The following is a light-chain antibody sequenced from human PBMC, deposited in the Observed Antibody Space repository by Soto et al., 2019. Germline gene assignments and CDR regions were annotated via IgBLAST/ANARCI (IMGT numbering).Light chain of an antibody. CDR1: QSVSSN. J-gene: IGKJ1*01. CDR2: GAS. Sequence: EIVMTQSPATLSVSPGERATLSCRASQSVSSNLAWYQQKPGQAPRLRIYGASTRATGIPARFSGSGSGTEFTLTISSLQSEDFAVYYCQQFKDWPRTFGQGTKVDIK. CDR3: QQFKDWPRT. V-gene: IGKV3-15*01.